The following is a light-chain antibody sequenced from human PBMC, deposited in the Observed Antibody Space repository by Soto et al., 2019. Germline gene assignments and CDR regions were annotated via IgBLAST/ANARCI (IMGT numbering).Light chain of an antibody. V-gene: IGLV2-14*03. CDR3: SSYTDSRSYV. Sequence: QSALTQPASVSGSPGQSITISCIGTSSDIGGYNYVSWYQQHPGKAPKLMIYDGYDRPLGVSNRFSGSKSGNTASLTISGLQGEDEADYYCSSYTDSRSYVFGTGTKVTVL. J-gene: IGLJ1*01. CDR1: SSDIGGYNY. CDR2: DGY.